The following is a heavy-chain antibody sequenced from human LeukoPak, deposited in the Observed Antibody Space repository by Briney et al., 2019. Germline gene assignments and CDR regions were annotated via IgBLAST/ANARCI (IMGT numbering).Heavy chain of an antibody. CDR3: ARGGGIAVPYYFDY. CDR2: INTNTGNP. V-gene: IGHV7-4-1*02. CDR1: GYTFTGYA. D-gene: IGHD6-19*01. Sequence: ASVKVSCKASGYTFTGYAMNWVRQAPGQGLEWMGWINTNTGNPTYAQGFTGRFVFSLDTSVSTAYLQISSLKAEDTAVYYCARGGGIAVPYYFDYWGQGTLVTVSS. J-gene: IGHJ4*02.